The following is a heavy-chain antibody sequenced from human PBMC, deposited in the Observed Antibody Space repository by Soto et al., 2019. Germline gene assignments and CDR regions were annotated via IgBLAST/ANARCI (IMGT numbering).Heavy chain of an antibody. Sequence: QITSKESGPTLVKPTQTLTLTCTFSGFSLSTSGVGVGWIRQPPGKALEWLALIYWNDDKRYSPSLKSRRTITKDTSKNQVVLTMTNMDPVDTATYYCAHSHSLPNDFWSGSPIPDWGQGTLVTVSS. CDR3: AHSHSLPNDFWSGSPIPD. V-gene: IGHV2-5*01. CDR2: IYWNDDK. D-gene: IGHD3-3*01. J-gene: IGHJ4*02. CDR1: GFSLSTSGVG.